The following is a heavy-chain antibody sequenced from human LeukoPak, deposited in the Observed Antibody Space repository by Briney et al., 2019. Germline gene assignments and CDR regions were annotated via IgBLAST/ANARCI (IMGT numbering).Heavy chain of an antibody. CDR3: ARDGFRFSSPWGY. J-gene: IGHJ4*02. V-gene: IGHV1-18*01. Sequence: PGASVKVSCKASGYTFTSYGISWVRQAPGQGLEWMGWINVYNGNIYSEQKFQGRLTMTTDTSTSTAYMELRSLRSDDTAVYYCARDGFRFSSPWGYWGQGTLVTVSS. CDR2: INVYNGNI. CDR1: GYTFTSYG. D-gene: IGHD6-13*01.